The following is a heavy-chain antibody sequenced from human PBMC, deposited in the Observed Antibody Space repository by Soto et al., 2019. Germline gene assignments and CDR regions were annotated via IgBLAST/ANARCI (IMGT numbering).Heavy chain of an antibody. V-gene: IGHV3-33*01. D-gene: IGHD3-22*01. Sequence: GGSLRLSCAASGFTFSSYGMHWVRQAPGKGLEWVAVIWYDGSNKYYADSVKGRFTISRDNSKNTLYLQMNSLRAEDTAVYYCARDLGDSSGYDNYYYYGMDVWGQGTTVTVSS. CDR3: ARDLGDSSGYDNYYYYGMDV. CDR2: IWYDGSNK. CDR1: GFTFSSYG. J-gene: IGHJ6*02.